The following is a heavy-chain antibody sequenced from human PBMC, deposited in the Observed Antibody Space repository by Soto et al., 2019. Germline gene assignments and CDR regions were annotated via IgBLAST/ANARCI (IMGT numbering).Heavy chain of an antibody. V-gene: IGHV1-2*04. J-gene: IGHJ6*02. CDR1: GYTFTGYY. CDR3: ARELLYFWRGYQEPHYYYGMDV. CDR2: INPNSGGT. Sequence: ASVKVSCKASGYTFTGYYMHWVRQAPGQGLEWMGWINPNSGGTNYAQKFQGWVTMTRDTSISTAYMELSRLRSDDTAAYYCARELLYFWRGYQEPHYYYGMDVWGQWTLVTVSS. D-gene: IGHD3-3*01.